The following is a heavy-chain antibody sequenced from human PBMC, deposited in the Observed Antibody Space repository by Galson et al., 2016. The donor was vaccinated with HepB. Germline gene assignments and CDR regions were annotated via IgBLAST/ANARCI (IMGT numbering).Heavy chain of an antibody. CDR2: ISAYNGNT. CDR1: GYTFSTYA. J-gene: IGHJ3*02. D-gene: IGHD6-19*01. V-gene: IGHV1-18*04. CDR3: ARVQQWLAPRRAFDI. Sequence: SVKVSCKASGYTFSTYAINWVRQAPGQGLEWMGWISAYNGNTNYAQKLQGRVTMSTDTSTSTAYMELRSLRSDDTAVYYCARVQQWLAPRRAFDIWGRGTVVTVFS.